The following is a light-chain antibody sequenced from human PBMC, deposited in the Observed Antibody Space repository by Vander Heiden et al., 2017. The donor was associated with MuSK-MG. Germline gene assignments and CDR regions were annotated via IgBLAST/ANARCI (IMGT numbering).Light chain of an antibody. J-gene: IGKJ3*01. Sequence: DIQMTQSPSSLSASVGDRVTITCRASQSISSYLNWYQQKPGKAPKLLIYAASSLQSGVPSRFSGSGSGTDFTLTISSLQPEDFATYYCQQSYSTHTFGPGTKVDTK. CDR1: QSISSY. CDR3: QQSYSTHT. CDR2: AAS. V-gene: IGKV1-39*01.